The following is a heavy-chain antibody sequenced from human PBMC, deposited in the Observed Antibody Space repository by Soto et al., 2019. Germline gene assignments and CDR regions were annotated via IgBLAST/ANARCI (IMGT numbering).Heavy chain of an antibody. CDR3: AKDLEGSCTTTSCYTYFGLDV. V-gene: IGHV3-30*18. D-gene: IGHD2-2*01. CDR1: GFTFSSYV. Sequence: GSLVLSCAASGFTFSSYVMHGVRQAPGKGLEWVAVISYDGSNKYYADSVKVRFTISRDNSKHTLYLQMNSLRPEDTAVYYCAKDLEGSCTTTSCYTYFGLDVWGQGATVTVSS. CDR2: ISYDGSNK. J-gene: IGHJ6*02.